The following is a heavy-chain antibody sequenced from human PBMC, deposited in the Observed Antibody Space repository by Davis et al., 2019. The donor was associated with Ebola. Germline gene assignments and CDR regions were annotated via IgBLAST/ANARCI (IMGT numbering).Heavy chain of an antibody. CDR3: ARGDIVLVPAAIQVVAAVVFDY. CDR1: GGSISSSSYY. Sequence: MPSETLSLTCTVSGGSISSSSYYWGWIRQPPGKGLEWIGSIYYSGSTNYNPSLKSRVTISVDTSKNQFSLKLRSVTAADTAVYYCARGDIVLVPAAIQVVAAVVFDYWGQGTLVTVSS. D-gene: IGHD2-2*01. CDR2: IYYSGST. J-gene: IGHJ4*02. V-gene: IGHV4-39*07.